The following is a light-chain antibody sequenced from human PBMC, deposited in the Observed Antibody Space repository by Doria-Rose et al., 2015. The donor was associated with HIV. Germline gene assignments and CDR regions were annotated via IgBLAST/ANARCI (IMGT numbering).Light chain of an antibody. CDR1: QGITSN. V-gene: IGKV1-39*01. J-gene: IGKJ2*01. Sequence: TQSPSSLSASVGDRVTNTCRASQGITSNLNWYQQKAGKAPKLLIFTATTLQSGVPSRFSGGGSGTDFTLTISSLQPEDFATYYCQQTYSFPYSFGQGTKLDIE. CDR3: QQTYSFPYS. CDR2: TAT.